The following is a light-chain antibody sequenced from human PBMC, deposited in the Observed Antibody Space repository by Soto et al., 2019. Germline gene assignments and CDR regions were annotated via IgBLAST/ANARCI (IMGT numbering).Light chain of an antibody. V-gene: IGKV3-20*01. J-gene: IGKJ5*01. CDR2: GAS. CDR1: QSVSSSY. Sequence: EIVLTQSAGTLSLSPGERSTLSFRSSQSVSSSYLAWYQQKPGQAPRLLIYGASSRATGIPDRFSGSGSGTDFTLTISRLEPEDFAVYYCQQYGSSPITFGQGTRLETK. CDR3: QQYGSSPIT.